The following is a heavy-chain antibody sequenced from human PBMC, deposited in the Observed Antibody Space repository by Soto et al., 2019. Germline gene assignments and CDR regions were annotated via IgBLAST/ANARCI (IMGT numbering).Heavy chain of an antibody. V-gene: IGHV4-39*01. CDR1: GGSISSTTYF. CDR2: ISYSGST. CDR3: ARHYYGSGSYLPTFEY. J-gene: IGHJ4*02. D-gene: IGHD3-10*01. Sequence: SETLSLTCTVSGGSISSTTYFWGWIRQPPGKGLEWIGSISYSGSTFYNPSLKSRVTISVETSKNQFSLKLSSMTAADTAVYYCARHYYGSGSYLPTFEYWGQGTLVTVSS.